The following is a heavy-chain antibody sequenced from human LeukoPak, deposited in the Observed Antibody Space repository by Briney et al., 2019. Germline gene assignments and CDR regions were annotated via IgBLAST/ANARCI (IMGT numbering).Heavy chain of an antibody. CDR1: GGSISSYY. J-gene: IGHJ4*02. CDR3: ARGVYIAAAQYAY. Sequence: SETLSLTCTVSGGSISSYYWSWIRQPPGKGLEWIGYIYYSGTTNYNPSLKTRVTISVDTSKNQFSLKLSSVTAADTAVYYCARGVYIAAAQYAYWGQGTLVTVSS. V-gene: IGHV4-59*01. CDR2: IYYSGTT. D-gene: IGHD6-13*01.